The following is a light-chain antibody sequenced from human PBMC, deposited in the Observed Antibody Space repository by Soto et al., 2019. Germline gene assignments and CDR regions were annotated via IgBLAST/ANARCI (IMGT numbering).Light chain of an antibody. Sequence: DIQMTQSPSSLSASLGDRVTITCQASQDIRYYLNWYQQKPGQAPKLLIYDASQLETGVPSRFSGSGSGTDFTFTINSLQPEDIGTYYCQHYNSLPITFGQGTRLEIK. CDR3: QHYNSLPIT. V-gene: IGKV1-33*01. CDR1: QDIRYY. CDR2: DAS. J-gene: IGKJ5*01.